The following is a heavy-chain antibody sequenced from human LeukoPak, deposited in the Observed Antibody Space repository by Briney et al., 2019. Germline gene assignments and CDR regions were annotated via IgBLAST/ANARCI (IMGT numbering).Heavy chain of an antibody. CDR1: GYTFTGYY. J-gene: IGHJ4*02. V-gene: IGHV1-18*04. CDR2: ISAYNGNT. Sequence: ASVKVSCKASGYTFTGYYMHWVRQAPGQGLEWMGWISAYNGNTNYAQKLQGRVTMTTDTSTSTAYMELRSLRSDDTAVYHCARVGGLSNIHYDISYWGQGTLVTVSS. CDR3: ARVGGLSNIHYDISY. D-gene: IGHD3-9*01.